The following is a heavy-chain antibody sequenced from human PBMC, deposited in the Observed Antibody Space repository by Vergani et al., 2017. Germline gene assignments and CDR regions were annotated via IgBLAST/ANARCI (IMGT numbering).Heavy chain of an antibody. CDR3: AREERSNTSPFVGD. CDR2: ISGHGDRT. D-gene: IGHD2/OR15-2a*01. Sequence: VHLLESGGGQVEAGGSLRLSCVASGFTFSNCAMSWVRQTSGKGLEWVSAISGHGDRTYYADSVKGRFTISRDNSKNTVYLQMNSLKAEDRATYYCAREERSNTSPFVGDWGQGTLVTV. CDR1: GFTFSNCA. J-gene: IGHJ4*02. V-gene: IGHV3-23*01.